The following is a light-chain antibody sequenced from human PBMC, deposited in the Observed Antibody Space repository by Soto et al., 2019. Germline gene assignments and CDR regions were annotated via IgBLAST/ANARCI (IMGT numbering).Light chain of an antibody. Sequence: QSVLTQPASVSGSPGQSITISCSGTSSDIGSYNYVSWYQQHPGKAPKLMIYEVNNRPSVVSHRFSGSKSGNTASLTISGLQAEDEADYYCSSYTGSSTLYVFGTGTKVTVL. CDR1: SSDIGSYNY. CDR2: EVN. CDR3: SSYTGSSTLYV. J-gene: IGLJ1*01. V-gene: IGLV2-14*01.